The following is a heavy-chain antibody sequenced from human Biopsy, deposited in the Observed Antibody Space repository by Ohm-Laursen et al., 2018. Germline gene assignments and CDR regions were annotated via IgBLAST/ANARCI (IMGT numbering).Heavy chain of an antibody. CDR1: GGSISDSTYH. J-gene: IGHJ4*02. D-gene: IGHD3-3*01. CDR3: ARQVDFWSGYVDY. V-gene: IGHV4-39*01. Sequence: ILSLTCTVSGGSISDSTYHWGWIRQSPGKGLEWIGNIYYSGNTDYSLSLKSRVTISVDTSNSQFSLKLRSVTAADTAVYYCARQVDFWSGYVDYWGQGTLVAVSS. CDR2: IYYSGNT.